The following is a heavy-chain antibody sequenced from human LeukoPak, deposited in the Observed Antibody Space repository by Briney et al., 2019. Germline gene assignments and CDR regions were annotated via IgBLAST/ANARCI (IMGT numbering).Heavy chain of an antibody. CDR2: ISGSGHDI. CDR3: TRDPRHFDS. CDR1: GFTFSDSY. V-gene: IGHV3-11*04. D-gene: IGHD6-6*01. Sequence: GGSLRLSCAASGFTFSDSYMTWVRQAPGKGVEWVAYISGSGHDINYSDSVKGRFTISRDNAKSSLYLQMSSLRVEDTAVYYCTRDPRHFDSCGQGTLVTVSS. J-gene: IGHJ5*01.